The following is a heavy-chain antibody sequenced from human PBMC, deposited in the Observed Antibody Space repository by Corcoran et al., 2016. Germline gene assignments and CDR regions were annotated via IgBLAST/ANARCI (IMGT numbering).Heavy chain of an antibody. V-gene: IGHV4-38-2*02. D-gene: IGHD5-12*01. CDR1: GYSISSGYY. CDR3: ARKDSGGYKETSDAFDI. Sequence: QVQLQESGPGLVKPSETLSLTCTVSGYSISSGYYWGWIRQPPGKGLEWIGSIYHSGSTYYNPSLKRRVTISVDTSKNQFSLKLSSVTAADTAVYYCARKDSGGYKETSDAFDIWGQGTMVTVSS. CDR2: IYHSGST. J-gene: IGHJ3*02.